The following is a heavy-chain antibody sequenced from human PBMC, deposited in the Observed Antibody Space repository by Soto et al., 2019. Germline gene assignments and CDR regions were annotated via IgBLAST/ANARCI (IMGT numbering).Heavy chain of an antibody. D-gene: IGHD4-4*01. Sequence: QVQLQESGPGLVKPSQTLSLTCTVSGGSISSGGYYWSWIRQHPGKGLEWIGYIYYSGSTYYNPSLKSRVTISVATSKNQFSLKLSSVTAADTAVYYCARDGSKGNHYGMDVWGQGTTVTVSS. CDR2: IYYSGST. J-gene: IGHJ6*02. CDR1: GGSISSGGYY. V-gene: IGHV4-31*03. CDR3: ARDGSKGNHYGMDV.